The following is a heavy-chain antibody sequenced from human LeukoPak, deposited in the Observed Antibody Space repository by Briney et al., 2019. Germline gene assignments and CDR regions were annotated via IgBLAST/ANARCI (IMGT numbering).Heavy chain of an antibody. CDR2: IIPILGIA. CDR1: GGTFSSYA. Sequence: SVKVSCKASGGTFSSYAISWVRQAPGQGLEWMGRIIPILGIANYAQKFQGRVTITADKSTSTAYMELSSLRSEDTAVYYCARGAAAGHYYYYGMDVWGQGPRSPSP. V-gene: IGHV1-69*04. J-gene: IGHJ6*02. CDR3: ARGAAAGHYYYYGMDV. D-gene: IGHD6-13*01.